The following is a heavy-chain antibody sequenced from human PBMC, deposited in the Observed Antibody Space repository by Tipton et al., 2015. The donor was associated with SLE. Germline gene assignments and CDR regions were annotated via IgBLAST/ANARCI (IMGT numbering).Heavy chain of an antibody. J-gene: IGHJ4*02. CDR3: ARGTSGYPDY. Sequence: LRLSCTVSGGSISSSSYYWSWIRQPPGKGLEWIGYIYYSGSTNYNPSLKSRVTISVDTSKNQFSLKLSSVTAADTAVYYCARGTSGYPDYWGQGTLVTVSS. CDR2: IYYSGST. V-gene: IGHV4-61*01. D-gene: IGHD3-3*01. CDR1: GGSISSSSYY.